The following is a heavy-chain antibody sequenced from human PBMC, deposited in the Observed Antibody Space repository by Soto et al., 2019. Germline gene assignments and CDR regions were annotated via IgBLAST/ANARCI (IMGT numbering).Heavy chain of an antibody. CDR2: IIPVFGTT. CDR1: GDTFSGYP. Sequence: QVQLVQSGAELKKPGSSVKVSCKASGDTFSGYPINWVRQAPGEGFEWMGRIIPVFGTTNDAQRFEGRVTFTADESTNTAYMEFRGRLSEDTAVYYCARDGGFGELKYWGPGTLVTVSS. D-gene: IGHD3-10*01. V-gene: IGHV1-69*18. CDR3: ARDGGFGELKY. J-gene: IGHJ4*02.